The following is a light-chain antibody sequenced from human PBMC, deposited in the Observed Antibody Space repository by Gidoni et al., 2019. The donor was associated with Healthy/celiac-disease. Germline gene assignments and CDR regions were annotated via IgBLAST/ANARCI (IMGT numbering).Light chain of an antibody. CDR2: RTN. CDR1: SSNIGSNY. Sequence: QSVLTQPPSASGTPGQRVTISCSGSSSNIGSNYVYWYQQLPGTALKLLIYRTNQRPSGVPDRFSGSKSGTSASLAISGLRSEDEADYYCAAWDDSLSGVVFGGGTKLTVL. J-gene: IGLJ2*01. CDR3: AAWDDSLSGVV. V-gene: IGLV1-47*01.